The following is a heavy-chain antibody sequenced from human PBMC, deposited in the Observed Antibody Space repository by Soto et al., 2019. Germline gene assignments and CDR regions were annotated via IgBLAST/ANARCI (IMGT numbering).Heavy chain of an antibody. J-gene: IGHJ4*02. CDR1: GGTLSMFG. V-gene: IGHV1-69*01. Sequence: QVQLVQSGAGVRKPGSSVKVSCKASGGTLSMFGVSWVRQAPGQGLEWIGGIIPLSGTTNFAEKFHGRVPITTAESTSTAYMGLTSLRSEDTALYYCATAPPDKAMEYFDYWGQGTLVTVS. CDR3: ATAPPDKAMEYFDY. CDR2: IIPLSGTT. D-gene: IGHD5-18*01.